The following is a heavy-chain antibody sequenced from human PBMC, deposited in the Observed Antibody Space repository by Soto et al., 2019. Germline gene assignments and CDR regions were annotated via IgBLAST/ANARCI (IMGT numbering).Heavy chain of an antibody. V-gene: IGHV2-5*01. Sequence: SGPTLVNPTQTLTLTCTFSGFSLSTSGVGVGWIRQHPGKALEWLALIYWNDDKRYSPSLQSRLTITKDTSKNQVVLTMTNMDPVDTATYYCAHTYYYDSSGYYYQYYYGMDVWGQGTTVTVSS. CDR1: GFSLSTSGVG. CDR3: AHTYYYDSSGYYYQYYYGMDV. CDR2: IYWNDDK. D-gene: IGHD3-22*01. J-gene: IGHJ6*02.